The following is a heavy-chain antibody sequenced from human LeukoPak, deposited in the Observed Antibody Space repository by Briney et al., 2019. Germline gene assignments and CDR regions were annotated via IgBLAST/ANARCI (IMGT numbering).Heavy chain of an antibody. J-gene: IGHJ3*02. CDR2: INHSGST. D-gene: IGHD2-2*01. Sequence: SETLSLTCAVYGGSFSGYYWSWIRQPPGKGLEWIGEINHSGSTNYNPSRRSRVTISVDTSKNQFSLKLSSVTAADTAVYYCARGRGGCSSTSCPRAFDIWGQGTMVTVSS. CDR1: GGSFSGYY. V-gene: IGHV4-34*01. CDR3: ARGRGGCSSTSCPRAFDI.